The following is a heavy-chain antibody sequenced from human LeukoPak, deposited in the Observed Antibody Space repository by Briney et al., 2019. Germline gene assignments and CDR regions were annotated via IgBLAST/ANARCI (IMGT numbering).Heavy chain of an antibody. V-gene: IGHV3-53*01. J-gene: IGHJ4*02. CDR1: GFTVSSNY. D-gene: IGHD1-26*01. CDR2: IYSGGST. Sequence: GSLRLSCAASGFTVSSNYMSWVRQAPGKGLEWVSVIYSGGSTYYADSVKGRFTISRDNSKNTLYLQMNSLRAEDTAVYYCAREKGASEGHYFDYWGQGTLVTVSS. CDR3: AREKGASEGHYFDY.